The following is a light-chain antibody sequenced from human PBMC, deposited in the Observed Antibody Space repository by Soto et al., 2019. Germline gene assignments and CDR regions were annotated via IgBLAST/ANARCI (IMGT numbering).Light chain of an antibody. V-gene: IGKV1-9*01. CDR3: QQLNSYPPWT. Sequence: DIQLTQSPSFLSASVGDRVTITCRASQGISSYLAWYQQKSGKAPKLLIYAASTLQSGVPSRFSGSGSGTEFTLPISSLQPEDFATYYCQQLNSYPPWTFGQGTMVEIK. CDR1: QGISSY. CDR2: AAS. J-gene: IGKJ1*01.